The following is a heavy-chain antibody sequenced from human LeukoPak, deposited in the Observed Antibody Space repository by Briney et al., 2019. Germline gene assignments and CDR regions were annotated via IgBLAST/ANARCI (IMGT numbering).Heavy chain of an antibody. CDR2: ISSSSSYI. CDR1: GFTFSSYS. J-gene: IGHJ3*02. Sequence: PGGSLRLSCAASGFTFSSYSMSWVRQAPGKGLEWVSSISSSSSYIYYADSVKGRFTISRDNAKNSLYLQMNSLRAEDTAVYYCAREPYDFWGGNDAFDIWGQGTMVTVSS. D-gene: IGHD3-3*01. CDR3: AREPYDFWGGNDAFDI. V-gene: IGHV3-21*01.